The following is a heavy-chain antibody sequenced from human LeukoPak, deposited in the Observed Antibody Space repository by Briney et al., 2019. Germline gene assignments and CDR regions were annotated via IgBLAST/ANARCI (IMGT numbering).Heavy chain of an antibody. CDR3: AKVPQKNYYYYGMDV. CDR1: GFTVSSNY. J-gene: IGHJ6*02. V-gene: IGHV3-23*01. CDR2: ISGSGGST. Sequence: PGGSLRLSCAASGFTVSSNYMSWVRQAPGKGLEWVSAISGSGGSTYYADSVKGRFTISRDNSKNTLYLQMNSLRAEDTAVYYCAKVPQKNYYYYGMDVWGQGTTVTVSS.